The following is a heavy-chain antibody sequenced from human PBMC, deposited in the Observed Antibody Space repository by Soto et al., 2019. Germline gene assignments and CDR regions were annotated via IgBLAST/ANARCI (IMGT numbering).Heavy chain of an antibody. CDR3: TAASPWSGRLFDY. J-gene: IGHJ4*02. CDR2: IKSKTDGGTT. V-gene: IGHV3-15*07. D-gene: IGHD2-15*01. CDR1: GFSFTNDW. Sequence: EVHLVESGGDLVKPGGSLRLSCAASGFSFTNDWMTWVRQAPGRGLEWVGGIKSKTDGGTTDYAAPMKGILTISRDDSKTALYLQINRLKTEDTAVYYCTAASPWSGRLFDYWGQGTLLTVSS.